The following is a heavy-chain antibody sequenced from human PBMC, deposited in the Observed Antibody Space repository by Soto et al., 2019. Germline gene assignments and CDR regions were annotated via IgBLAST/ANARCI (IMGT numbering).Heavy chain of an antibody. D-gene: IGHD6-13*01. CDR1: GFTFSSYA. J-gene: IGHJ4*02. V-gene: IGHV3-23*01. CDR2: ISGSGGRT. CDR3: ARRGPGTYFDY. Sequence: EVQLLDSGGGLVQPGGSLRLSCAASGFTFSSYAMNWVRQAPGKGLEWVSVISGSGGRTYYAASVKGRFTISGDNSKNPLYLQMNSLRAEDTAVYYCARRGPGTYFDYWGQGTLVTVSS.